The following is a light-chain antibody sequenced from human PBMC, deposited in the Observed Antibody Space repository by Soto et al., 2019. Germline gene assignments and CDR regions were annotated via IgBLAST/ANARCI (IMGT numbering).Light chain of an antibody. CDR1: SSNIGGNS. CDR3: GSWDSSLSAYV. CDR2: DDD. Sequence: GQRVTISCSGSSSNIGGNSVSWYQQLPGTAPKLLIYDDDKRPSGIPDRFSGSKSGTSATLGITGFQTGDEADYYCGSWDSSLSAYVFGTGTKVTVL. J-gene: IGLJ1*01. V-gene: IGLV1-51*01.